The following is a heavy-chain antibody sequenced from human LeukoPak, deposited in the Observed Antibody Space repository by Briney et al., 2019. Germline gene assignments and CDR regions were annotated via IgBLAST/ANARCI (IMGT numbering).Heavy chain of an antibody. D-gene: IGHD5-18*01. CDR1: GFTFSSYS. Sequence: PGGSLRLSCAASGFTFSSYSMNWVRQAPGKGLEWVSYISSSSSTIYYADSVKGRFTISRDNAKNSLYLQMNSLRAEDTAVYYCARDRKDSYGYYFDYWGQGTLVTVSS. J-gene: IGHJ4*02. CDR3: ARDRKDSYGYYFDY. CDR2: ISSSSSTI. V-gene: IGHV3-48*04.